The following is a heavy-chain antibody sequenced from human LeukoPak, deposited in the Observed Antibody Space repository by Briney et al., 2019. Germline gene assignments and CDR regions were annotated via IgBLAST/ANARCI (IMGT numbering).Heavy chain of an antibody. V-gene: IGHV4-4*02. Sequence: SETLSLTCAVSGGSISSSNWWSWVRQPPGKGLEWIGEIYHSGSTNYNPSLKSRVTISVDKSKNQFSLKLSSVTAADTAVYYCARVGMATILYFDYWGQGTLVTVSS. CDR2: IYHSGST. J-gene: IGHJ4*02. CDR3: ARVGMATILYFDY. D-gene: IGHD5-24*01. CDR1: GGSISSSNW.